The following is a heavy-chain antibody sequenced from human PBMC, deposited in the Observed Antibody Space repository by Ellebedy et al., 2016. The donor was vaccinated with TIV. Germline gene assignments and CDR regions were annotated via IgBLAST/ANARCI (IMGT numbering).Heavy chain of an antibody. CDR1: GFTFSSHW. J-gene: IGHJ6*02. Sequence: GESLKISCAASGFTFSSHWMYWVRQAPGKGLEWVSRMKGDGTYVTYADSVKGRFTISSDNAKNTLYLQMNSLRADDTAVYYCARDLYYGIDFWGQGTTVTVSS. CDR2: MKGDGTYV. CDR3: ARDLYYGIDF. D-gene: IGHD2-8*01. V-gene: IGHV3-74*01.